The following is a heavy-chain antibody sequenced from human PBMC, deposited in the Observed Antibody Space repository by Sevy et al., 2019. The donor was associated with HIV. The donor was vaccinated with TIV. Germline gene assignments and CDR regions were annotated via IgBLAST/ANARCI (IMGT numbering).Heavy chain of an antibody. CDR2: VTWSGSTA. CDR1: GYNFDDFG. V-gene: IGHV3-20*04. CDR3: EQGKRGDYTNDAFDL. Sequence: GGSLRLSCEASGYNFDDFGMNWVRQGPGKGLEWVSGVTWSGSTAGYADSVKGRFTISRDNAKNALYLQLNSLRADDTAVYYCEQGKRGDYTNDAFDLWGKVTFVTVSS. D-gene: IGHD4-17*01. J-gene: IGHJ3*01.